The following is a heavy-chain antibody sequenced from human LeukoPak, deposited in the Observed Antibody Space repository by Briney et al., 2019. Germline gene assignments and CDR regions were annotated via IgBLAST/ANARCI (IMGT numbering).Heavy chain of an antibody. V-gene: IGHV4-34*01. CDR2: INHSGST. Sequence: PSETLSLTCAVYGGSFSGYYWSWIRQPPGKGLEWIGEINHSGSTNYNPSLKSRVTISVDTSKNQFSLKLSSVTAADTAVYYCARGRRAGSTIFGVAPSPYNWFDPWGQGTLVTVSS. J-gene: IGHJ5*02. CDR3: ARGRRAGSTIFGVAPSPYNWFDP. CDR1: GGSFSGYY. D-gene: IGHD3-3*01.